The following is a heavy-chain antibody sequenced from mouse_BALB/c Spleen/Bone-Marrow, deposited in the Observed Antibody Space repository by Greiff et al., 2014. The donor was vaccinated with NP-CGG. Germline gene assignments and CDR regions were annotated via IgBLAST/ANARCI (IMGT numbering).Heavy chain of an antibody. CDR3: ARLTPDYAMDY. J-gene: IGHJ4*01. CDR1: GFTFSNYG. V-gene: IGHV5-6*01. D-gene: IGHD1-3*01. Sequence: EVQLVESGGDLVKPGGSLKLSCAASGFTFSNYGMSWVRQTPDKRLEWVATISSGGSYTYFPDSVKGRFTISRDNDKNTLYLQMNSLKSEDAAMYYCARLTPDYAMDYWGQGTSVTVSS. CDR2: ISSGGSYT.